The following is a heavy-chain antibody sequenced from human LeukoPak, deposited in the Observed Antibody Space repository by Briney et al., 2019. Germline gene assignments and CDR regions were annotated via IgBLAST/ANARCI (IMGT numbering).Heavy chain of an antibody. J-gene: IGHJ5*02. Sequence: GRSLRLSCAASGFTFSSYGMHWVRQAPGKGLEWVAAIWYDGNNKTYADSVKGRFTIPRDNSKNTLHLQMNSLRDEDTAVYYCAKDLTGDQNWIDPWGQGTLVTVSS. D-gene: IGHD7-27*01. CDR3: AKDLTGDQNWIDP. V-gene: IGHV3-33*06. CDR1: GFTFSSYG. CDR2: IWYDGNNK.